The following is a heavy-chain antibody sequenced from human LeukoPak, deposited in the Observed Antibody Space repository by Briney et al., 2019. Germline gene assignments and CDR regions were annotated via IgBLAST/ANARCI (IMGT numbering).Heavy chain of an antibody. CDR3: AKRGNDYQFDP. CDR2: ISGGGGST. V-gene: IGHV3-23*01. CDR1: GFTFSSYA. Sequence: GGSLRLSCAASGFTFSSYAMSWVRQTPGKGLEWVSAISGGGGSTYYADSVKGRFTISRDNSKNTLYLQMNSLRAEDTVIYYCAKRGNDYQFDPWGQGTLVTVSS. D-gene: IGHD4-11*01. J-gene: IGHJ5*02.